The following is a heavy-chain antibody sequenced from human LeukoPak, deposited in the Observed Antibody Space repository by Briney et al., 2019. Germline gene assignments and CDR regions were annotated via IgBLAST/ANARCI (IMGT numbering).Heavy chain of an antibody. CDR2: IYYSGST. J-gene: IGHJ4*02. CDR1: GGSISSSSYY. V-gene: IGHV4-39*07. Sequence: PSETLSLTCTVSGGSISSSSYYWGWIRQPPGKGLEWIGSIYYSGSTNYNPSLKSRVTISVDTSKNQFSLKLSSVTAADTAVYYCARSGYSSGWNFDYWGQGTLVTVSS. CDR3: ARSGYSSGWNFDY. D-gene: IGHD6-19*01.